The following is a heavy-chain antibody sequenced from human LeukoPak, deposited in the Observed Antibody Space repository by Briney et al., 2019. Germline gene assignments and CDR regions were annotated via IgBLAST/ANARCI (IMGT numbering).Heavy chain of an antibody. D-gene: IGHD2-15*01. CDR2: IYTSGST. Sequence: NPSETLSLTCTVSGGSISSYYWSWIRQPPGKGLEWIGYIYTSGSTNYNSSLKSRVTISVDTSKNQFSLKLSSVTAADTAVYYCARHCFRGYCLNYWGQGTLVTVSS. CDR1: GGSISSYY. J-gene: IGHJ4*02. CDR3: ARHCFRGYCLNY. V-gene: IGHV4-4*09.